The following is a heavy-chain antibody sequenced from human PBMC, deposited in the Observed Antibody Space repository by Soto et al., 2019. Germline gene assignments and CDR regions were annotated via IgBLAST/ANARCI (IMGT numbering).Heavy chain of an antibody. V-gene: IGHV1-69*01. CDR1: GGTFSSYA. CDR3: ARGSMIVVVGAESWFDP. CDR2: IIPIFGTA. Sequence: QVQLVQSGAEVKKPGSSVKVSCKASGGTFSSYAISWVRQAPGQGLEWMGGIIPIFGTANYAQKFQGRVTITADEYTSTAYMELSSLRSEDTAVYYCARGSMIVVVGAESWFDPWGQGTLVTVSS. D-gene: IGHD3-22*01. J-gene: IGHJ5*02.